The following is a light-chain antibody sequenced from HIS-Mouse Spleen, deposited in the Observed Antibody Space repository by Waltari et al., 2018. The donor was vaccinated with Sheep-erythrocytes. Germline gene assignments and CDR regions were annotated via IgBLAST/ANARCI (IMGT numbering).Light chain of an antibody. V-gene: IGLV2-23*01. CDR1: SSDVGSYNL. Sequence: QSALTPPASVSGSPGQSITISCTGTSSDVGSYNLVSWYQQHPGKAPKLMIHEGSKRPSGVSNRFSGSKSGNTASLTISGLQAEDEADYYCCSYAGSSTPWVFGGGTKLTVL. CDR3: CSYAGSSTPWV. J-gene: IGLJ3*02. CDR2: EGS.